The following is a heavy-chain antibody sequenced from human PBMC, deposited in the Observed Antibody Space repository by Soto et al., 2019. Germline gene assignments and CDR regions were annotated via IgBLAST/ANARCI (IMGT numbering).Heavy chain of an antibody. D-gene: IGHD3-16*01. J-gene: IGHJ3*01. CDR1: GFTLSNYW. CDR3: ARVLPSRLGAVDV. V-gene: IGHV3-74*01. CDR2: MNGEGTST. Sequence: VESGGELVRPGGSLRLSCSASGFTLSNYWMHWLRQVPGKGPVWVARMNGEGTSTNYVDSVKGRFSISRDTAKNTLYLQMYSLTVEDTALYYCARVLPSRLGAVDVWGQGTLVTVSS.